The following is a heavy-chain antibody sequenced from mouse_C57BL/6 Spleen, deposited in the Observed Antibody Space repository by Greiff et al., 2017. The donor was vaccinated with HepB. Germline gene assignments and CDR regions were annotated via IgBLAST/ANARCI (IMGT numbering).Heavy chain of an antibody. Sequence: QVQLKQPGAELVRPGSSVKLSCKASGYTFTSYWMDWVKQRPGQGLEWIGNIYPSDSETHYNQKFKDKATLTVDKSSSTAYMQLSSLTSEDSAVYYCARSYGSSYFDYWGQGTTLTVSS. CDR1: GYTFTSYW. CDR3: ARSYGSSYFDY. D-gene: IGHD1-1*01. CDR2: IYPSDSET. V-gene: IGHV1-61*01. J-gene: IGHJ2*01.